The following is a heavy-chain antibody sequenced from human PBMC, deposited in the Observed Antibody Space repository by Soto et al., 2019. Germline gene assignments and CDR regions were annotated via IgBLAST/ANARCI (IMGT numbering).Heavy chain of an antibody. V-gene: IGHV1-18*01. Sequence: GASVKLSSKASGYTFTSNGISWPRQAPGQGLEWMGWISAYNGNTNYAQKLQGRVTMTTDTSTSTAYMELRSLRSDDTAVYYCARVPSGLPAPFDYRGQGTLVTVSS. CDR1: GYTFTSNG. CDR2: ISAYNGNT. CDR3: ARVPSGLPAPFDY. J-gene: IGHJ4*02.